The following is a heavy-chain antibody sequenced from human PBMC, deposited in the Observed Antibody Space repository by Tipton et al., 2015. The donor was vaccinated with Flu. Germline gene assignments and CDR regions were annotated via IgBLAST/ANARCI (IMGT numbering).Heavy chain of an antibody. V-gene: IGHV4-59*01. Sequence: TLSLTCTVSGGSISSYYSSWIRQPPGKGLEWIGYIYYSGSTNYNPSLKSRVTISVDTSKNQFSLKLSTVTAADTGVYYCARDRPARVSSGWYRAFDIWGQGTMVTVPS. J-gene: IGHJ3*02. CDR2: IYYSGST. CDR1: GGSISSYY. D-gene: IGHD6-19*01. CDR3: ARDRPARVSSGWYRAFDI.